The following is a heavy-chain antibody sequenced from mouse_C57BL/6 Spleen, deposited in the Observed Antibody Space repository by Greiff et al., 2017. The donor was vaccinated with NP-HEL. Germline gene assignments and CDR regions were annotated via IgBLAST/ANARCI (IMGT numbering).Heavy chain of an antibody. Sequence: VQLQQPGAELVRPGSSVKLSCKASGYTFTSYWMHWVKQRPIQGLEWIGNIDPSDSETHYNQKFKDKATLTVDKSSSTAYMQLSSLTSEDSAVYYCARGAYYGSSYDYYAMDYWGQGTSVTVSS. CDR1: GYTFTSYW. V-gene: IGHV1-52*01. CDR3: ARGAYYGSSYDYYAMDY. CDR2: IDPSDSET. J-gene: IGHJ4*01. D-gene: IGHD1-1*01.